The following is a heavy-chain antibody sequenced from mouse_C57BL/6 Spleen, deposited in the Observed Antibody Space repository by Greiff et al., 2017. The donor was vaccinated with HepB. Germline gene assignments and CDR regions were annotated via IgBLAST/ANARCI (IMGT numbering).Heavy chain of an antibody. D-gene: IGHD2-4*01. V-gene: IGHV1-55*01. CDR3: ARDYERYFDV. Sequence: QVQLKQPGAELVKPGASVKMSCKASGYTFTSYWITWVKQRPGQGLEWIGDIYPGSGSTNYNEKFKSKATLTVDTSSSTAYMQLSSLTSEDSAVYYCARDYERYFDVWGTGTTVTVSS. J-gene: IGHJ1*03. CDR1: GYTFTSYW. CDR2: IYPGSGST.